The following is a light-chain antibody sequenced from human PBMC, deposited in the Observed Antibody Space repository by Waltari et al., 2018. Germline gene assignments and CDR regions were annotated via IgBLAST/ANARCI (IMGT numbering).Light chain of an antibody. Sequence: QSALTQPASASGSPGQSITISCTGTSSDVGGYDSVSWYEEHPGKAPKVIIYDVNKRPSGVSDRFSGSKSGNTASLTVSGLQAEDEAAYYCCSQSAKNKLVFGGGTKVTVL. J-gene: IGLJ3*02. CDR2: DVN. CDR3: CSQSAKNKLV. V-gene: IGLV2-8*01. CDR1: SSDVGGYDS.